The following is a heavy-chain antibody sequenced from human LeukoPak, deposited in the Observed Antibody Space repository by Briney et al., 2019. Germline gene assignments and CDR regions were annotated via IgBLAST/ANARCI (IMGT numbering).Heavy chain of an antibody. CDR1: GFTFSSYG. CDR2: ISGSGGST. CDR3: AKSPGYSYGFDY. Sequence: PGGTLRLSCAASGFTFSSYGMSWGREAAGKGLEALSAISGSGGSTYYIEFVKGRCTISSDNSKNTLYLQMNSLRAEDTAVYYCAKSPGYSYGFDYWGQGTLVTVSS. J-gene: IGHJ4*02. D-gene: IGHD5-18*01. V-gene: IGHV3-23*02.